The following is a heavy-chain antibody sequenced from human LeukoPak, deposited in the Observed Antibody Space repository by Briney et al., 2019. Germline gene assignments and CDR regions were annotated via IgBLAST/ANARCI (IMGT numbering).Heavy chain of an antibody. J-gene: IGHJ3*02. Sequence: GGSLRLSCAASGFTFSSYSMNWVRQAPGKGLEWVSFISSSTSYISYADSVKGRFIISRDNAKSSLWLQMNSLRAEDTAVYYCARATNGRFDIWGQGTMVTVSS. V-gene: IGHV3-21*01. CDR2: ISSSTSYI. CDR1: GFTFSSYS. CDR3: ARATNGRFDI. D-gene: IGHD2-8*01.